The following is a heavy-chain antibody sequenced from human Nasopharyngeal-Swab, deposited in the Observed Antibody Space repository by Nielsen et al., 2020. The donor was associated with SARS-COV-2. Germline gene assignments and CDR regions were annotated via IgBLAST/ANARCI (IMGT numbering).Heavy chain of an antibody. V-gene: IGHV4-34*01. D-gene: IGHD4-17*01. CDR1: GGSFSGYY. J-gene: IGHJ6*02. Sequence: SETLSLTCAVYGGSFSGYYWSWIRQPPGKGLEWIGEINHSGSTNYNPSLKSRVTISVDMSKNQFSLKLSSVTAADTAVYYCARGSTVTTFYYYYYGMDVWGQGTTVTVSS. CDR3: ARGSTVTTFYYYYYGMDV. CDR2: INHSGST.